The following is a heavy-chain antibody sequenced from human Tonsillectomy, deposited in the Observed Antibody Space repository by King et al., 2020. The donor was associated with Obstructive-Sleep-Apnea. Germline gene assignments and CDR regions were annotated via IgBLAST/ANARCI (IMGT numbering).Heavy chain of an antibody. D-gene: IGHD2-2*01. Sequence: QVQLQESGPGLVKPSETLSLTCTVSGGSITSSSYNWGWIRQTPGKGLEWIGSIYYTGSTYYNPSLGSRVTISINTSKSQFSLKLSSVTAADTAVYYCTIGYCSSISCSGDLRDFNILGVWGQGTTVTVSS. CDR1: GGSITSSSYN. V-gene: IGHV4-39*07. CDR2: IYYTGST. J-gene: IGHJ6*02. CDR3: TIGYCSSISCSGDLRDFNILGV.